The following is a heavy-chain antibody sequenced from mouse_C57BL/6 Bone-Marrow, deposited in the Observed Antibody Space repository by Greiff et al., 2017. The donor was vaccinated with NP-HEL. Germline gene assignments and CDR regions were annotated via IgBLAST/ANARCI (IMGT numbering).Heavy chain of an antibody. V-gene: IGHV1-19*01. CDR2: INPYNGGT. J-gene: IGHJ4*01. CDR3: AIYSNYFNYYAMDY. Sequence: DVQLQESGPVLVKPGASVKMSCKASGYTFTDYYMNWVKQSHGKSLEWIGVINPYNGGTSYNQKFKGKATLTVDKSSSTAYMELNSLTSEDSAVYYCAIYSNYFNYYAMDYWGQGTSVTVSS. CDR1: GYTFTDYY. D-gene: IGHD2-5*01.